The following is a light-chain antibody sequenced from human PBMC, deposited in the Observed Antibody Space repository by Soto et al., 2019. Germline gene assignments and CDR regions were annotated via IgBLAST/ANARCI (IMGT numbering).Light chain of an antibody. CDR3: QQYGNSPQT. CDR2: GAS. Sequence: PGERATLSCRASQSVSSSYLAWYQQKPGQAPRLLIYGASSRATGIPDRFSGSGSGTDFTLTISRLEPEDFAVYYCQQYGNSPQTFGQGTKVEIK. V-gene: IGKV3-20*01. CDR1: QSVSSSY. J-gene: IGKJ1*01.